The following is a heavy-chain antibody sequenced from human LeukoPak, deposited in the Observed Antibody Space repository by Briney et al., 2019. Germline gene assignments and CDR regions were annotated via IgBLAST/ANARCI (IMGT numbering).Heavy chain of an antibody. CDR1: GFTFISYG. D-gene: IGHD1-26*01. J-gene: IGHJ4*02. CDR2: IWYNGSNR. CDR3: AKGREWELPIPLKDFDY. Sequence: GGSLRLSCAASGFTFISYGMHWVRQAPGKGQEWVAVIWYNGSNRYYADSVKGRFTVSRDNSKNTLYLQMNRLRVEDTAVYYCAKGREWELPIPLKDFDYWGQGTLVTVSS. V-gene: IGHV3-33*06.